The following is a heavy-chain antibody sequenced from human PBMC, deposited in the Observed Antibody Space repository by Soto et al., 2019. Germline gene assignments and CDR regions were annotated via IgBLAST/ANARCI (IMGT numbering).Heavy chain of an antibody. D-gene: IGHD4-17*01. CDR2: IYYSGST. CDR3: ARVTTRVDYYYGMDV. J-gene: IGHJ6*02. V-gene: IGHV4-31*03. Sequence: QVQLQESGPGLVKPSQTLSLTCTVSGGSISSGGYYWSWIRQHPGKGLEWIGHIYYSGSTYYNPSLKSRVTISVDTSKNQFSLKLSSVTAADTAVYYCARVTTRVDYYYGMDVWGQGTTVTVSS. CDR1: GGSISSGGYY.